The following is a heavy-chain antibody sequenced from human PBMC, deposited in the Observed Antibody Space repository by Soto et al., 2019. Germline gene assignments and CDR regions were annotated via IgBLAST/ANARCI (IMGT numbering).Heavy chain of an antibody. CDR1: GGTFSSYT. CDR3: ARDPDGYNWFDP. V-gene: IGHV1-69*04. CDR2: IIPILGIA. Sequence: SVKVSCKASGGTFSSYTISWVRQAPGQGLEWMGRIIPILGIANYAQRFQGRVTITADKSTSTAYMELSSLRSEDTAVYYCARDPDGYNWFDPWGQGTLVTVSS. J-gene: IGHJ5*02.